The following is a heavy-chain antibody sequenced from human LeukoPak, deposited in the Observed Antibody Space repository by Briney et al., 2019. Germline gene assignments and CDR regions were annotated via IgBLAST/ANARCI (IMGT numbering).Heavy chain of an antibody. CDR3: ARGEGAVAGTTHWYFDL. CDR1: GGSFSNYY. D-gene: IGHD6-19*01. Sequence: SETLSLTCAVYGGSFSNYYWSWIRQPPGKGLEWIGYIYYSGSTNYNPSLKSRVTISVDTSKNQFSLKLSSVTAADTAVYYCARGEGAVAGTTHWYFDLWGRGTLVTVSS. CDR2: IYYSGST. J-gene: IGHJ2*01. V-gene: IGHV4-59*01.